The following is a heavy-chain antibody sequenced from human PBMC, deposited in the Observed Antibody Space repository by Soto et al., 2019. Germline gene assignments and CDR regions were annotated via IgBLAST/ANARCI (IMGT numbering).Heavy chain of an antibody. CDR3: ARGGSLAASESRYYYGMDV. CDR1: GYSFTSYW. Sequence: GESLKISCKGSGYSFTSYWIGWVRQMPGKGLEWMGIIYPGDSDTRYSPSFQGQVTISADKSISTAYLQWSSLKASDTAMYYCARGGSLAASESRYYYGMDVWGQGTTVTVPS. J-gene: IGHJ6*02. CDR2: IYPGDSDT. D-gene: IGHD6-6*01. V-gene: IGHV5-51*01.